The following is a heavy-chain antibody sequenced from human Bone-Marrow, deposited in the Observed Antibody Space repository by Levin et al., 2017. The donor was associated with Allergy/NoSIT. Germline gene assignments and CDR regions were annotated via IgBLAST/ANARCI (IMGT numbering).Heavy chain of an antibody. CDR1: GFTFSRYS. J-gene: IGHJ4*02. CDR3: AKDLESGYSYGYDDGAREY. CDR2: ISYDGSSK. V-gene: IGHV3-30-3*01. D-gene: IGHD5-18*01. Sequence: PGGSLRLSCAASGFTFSRYSMHWVRQAPGKGLEWVAVISYDGSSKYYADSVKGRFTISRDNSMNTLYLQMNSLRADDTAVYYCAKDLESGYSYGYDDGAREYWGQGTLVTVSS.